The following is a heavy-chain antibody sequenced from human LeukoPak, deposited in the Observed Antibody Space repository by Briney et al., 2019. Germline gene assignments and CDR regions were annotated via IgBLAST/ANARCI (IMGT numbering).Heavy chain of an antibody. J-gene: IGHJ6*03. Sequence: GASVKVSCKASGYTFTSYAMHWVRQAPGQRLGWMGGINAGNGNTKYSQEFQGRVTITRDTSASTAYMELRSLRSDDTAVYYCARSNWAYCSSTSCYDGGNYYYYYMDVWGKGTTVTISS. CDR2: INAGNGNT. CDR1: GYTFTSYA. D-gene: IGHD2-2*01. V-gene: IGHV1-3*01. CDR3: ARSNWAYCSSTSCYDGGNYYYYYMDV.